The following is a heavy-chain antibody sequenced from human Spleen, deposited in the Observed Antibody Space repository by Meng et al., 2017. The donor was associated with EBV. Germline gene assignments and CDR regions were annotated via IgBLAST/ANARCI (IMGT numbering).Heavy chain of an antibody. D-gene: IGHD3-3*02. CDR1: GGSFCNFY. V-gene: IGHV4-34*01. CDR2: INHTGST. CDR3: ARGHLFHEEY. J-gene: IGHJ4*02. Sequence: VQLTQCGAGLLMPSGSMSLPLAVLGGSFCNFYWSWLRQPPGKGLEWIGEINHTGSTNYNPSLKNRVTISVDTSKNQFSLKLNSVTAADTAVYYCARGHLFHEEYWGQGTLVTVSS.